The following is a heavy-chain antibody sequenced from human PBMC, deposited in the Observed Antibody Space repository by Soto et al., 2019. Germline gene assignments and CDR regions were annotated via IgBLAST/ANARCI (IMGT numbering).Heavy chain of an antibody. CDR3: ARVLLRFLEDPFSIDY. J-gene: IGHJ4*02. D-gene: IGHD3-3*01. Sequence: PGGSLRLSCAASGFTFSSYGMHWVRQAPGKGLEWVAVIWYDGSNKYYADSVKGRFTISRDNSKNTLYLQMNSLRVEDTAVYYCARVLLRFLEDPFSIDYWGQGTLVTVSS. V-gene: IGHV3-33*01. CDR2: IWYDGSNK. CDR1: GFTFSSYG.